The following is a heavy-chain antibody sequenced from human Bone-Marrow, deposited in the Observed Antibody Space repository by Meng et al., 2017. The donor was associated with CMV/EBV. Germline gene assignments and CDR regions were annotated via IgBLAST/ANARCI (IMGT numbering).Heavy chain of an antibody. J-gene: IGHJ4*02. D-gene: IGHD6-13*01. CDR1: GYTLTELS. Sequence: QVQLVQVGAEVKKPGASVKVSCKVSGYTLTELSMHWVRQAPGKGLEWMGGFDPEDGETIYAQKFQGRVTMTEDTSTDTAYMELSSLRSEDTAVYYCATDYFRRYSSSWRFDYWGQGTLVTSPQ. CDR2: FDPEDGET. V-gene: IGHV1-24*01. CDR3: ATDYFRRYSSSWRFDY.